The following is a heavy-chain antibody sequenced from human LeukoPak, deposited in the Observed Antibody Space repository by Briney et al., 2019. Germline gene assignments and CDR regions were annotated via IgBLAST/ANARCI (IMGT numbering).Heavy chain of an antibody. D-gene: IGHD3-10*01. CDR3: ARGHGSGSTNWFDP. CDR2: INPSAGST. CDR1: GYIFTDYS. J-gene: IGHJ5*02. V-gene: IGHV1-46*01. Sequence: ASVKVSCKTSGYIFTDYSMHWVRQAPGQGLEWMGIINPSAGSTSYAQKFQGRVSMTRDMSTSTFYMELISLRSEDTAVYYCARGHGSGSTNWFDPWGQGTLVTVSS.